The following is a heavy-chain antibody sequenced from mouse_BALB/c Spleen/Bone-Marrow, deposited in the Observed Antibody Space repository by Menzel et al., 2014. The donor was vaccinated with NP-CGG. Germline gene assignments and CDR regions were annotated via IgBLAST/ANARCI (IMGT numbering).Heavy chain of an antibody. CDR3: ARDYGSSYYAMDY. J-gene: IGHJ4*01. D-gene: IGHD1-1*01. CDR1: GFSLTSYG. V-gene: IGHV2-9*02. Sequence: QVQLQQSGPGLVAPSQSLSITCTVSGFSLTSYGVHWVRQPPGKGLEWLGVIWAGGSTNYNSALMSILSISKDNSKSQVFLKMNSLQTDDTAMYYCARDYGSSYYAMDYWGQGTSVTVSS. CDR2: IWAGGST.